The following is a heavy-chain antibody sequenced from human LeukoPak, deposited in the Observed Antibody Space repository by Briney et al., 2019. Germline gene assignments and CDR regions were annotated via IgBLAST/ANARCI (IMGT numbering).Heavy chain of an antibody. CDR1: GFTFSDYW. V-gene: IGHV3-74*01. J-gene: IGHJ4*02. Sequence: GGSLRLSCAASGFTFSDYWMHWVRQAPGKGLVWVSRINSDGGSISYADSVKGRFTISRDNAKNSLFLQMNSLRAEDTAVYYCAREYSSGWPYYFDYWGQGILVTVSS. D-gene: IGHD6-19*01. CDR2: INSDGGSI. CDR3: AREYSSGWPYYFDY.